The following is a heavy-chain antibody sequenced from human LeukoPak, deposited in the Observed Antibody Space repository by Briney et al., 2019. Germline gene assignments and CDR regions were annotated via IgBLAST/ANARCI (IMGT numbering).Heavy chain of an antibody. CDR3: AKDLYDFWSGYSFDP. D-gene: IGHD3-3*01. V-gene: IGHV3-30*02. Sequence: PGGSLRLSCAASGFTFSSYGMHWVRQAPGKGLERVAFIRYDGSNKYYADSVKGRFTISRDNSKNTLYLQMNSLRAEDTAVYYCAKDLYDFWSGYSFDPWGQGTLVTVSS. CDR2: IRYDGSNK. CDR1: GFTFSSYG. J-gene: IGHJ5*02.